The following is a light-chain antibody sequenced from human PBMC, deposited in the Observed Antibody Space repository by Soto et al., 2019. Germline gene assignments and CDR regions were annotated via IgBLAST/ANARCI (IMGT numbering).Light chain of an antibody. CDR1: SNDVGGYNY. CDR3: SSYRSSSTSVL. Sequence: QSALTQPASVSGSPGQSITISCTGTSNDVGGYNYVSWYQQHPGKAPRLLLFDVSRRPSGISNRFSGSKSGNTASLTISGLQTEDEADYYCSSYRSSSTSVLFGGGTQLTVL. J-gene: IGLJ2*01. V-gene: IGLV2-14*03. CDR2: DVS.